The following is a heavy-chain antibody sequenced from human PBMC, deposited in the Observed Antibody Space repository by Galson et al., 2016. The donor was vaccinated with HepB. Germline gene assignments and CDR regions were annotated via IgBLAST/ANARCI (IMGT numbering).Heavy chain of an antibody. CDR1: GVSLSDCY. CDR2: ISHTGST. Sequence: SETLSLTCAVNGVSLSDCYWSWIRQSPGRGLEWIGEISHTGSTNYNPSLKSRVTISVDTSMNHFSLTLRSLTAADTAVYYCVSLRGFADYYYYGMDVWGQGTTVTVSS. J-gene: IGHJ6*02. CDR3: VSLRGFADYYYYGMDV. V-gene: IGHV4-34*01. D-gene: IGHD3-3*01.